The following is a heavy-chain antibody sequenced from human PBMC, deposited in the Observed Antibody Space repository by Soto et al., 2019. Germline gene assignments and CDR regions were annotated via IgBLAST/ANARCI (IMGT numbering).Heavy chain of an antibody. CDR3: TTGMCSSTSCYAGGYYYGMDV. CDR2: IKSKTDGGTT. Sequence: GGSLRLSCAASGFTFSNAWMSWVRQAPGKGLEWVGRIKSKTDGGTTDYAAPVKGRFTISRDDSKNTLYLQMNRLKTEDTAVYYCTTGMCSSTSCYAGGYYYGMDVWGQGTTVTVSS. V-gene: IGHV3-15*01. J-gene: IGHJ6*02. CDR1: GFTFSNAW. D-gene: IGHD2-2*01.